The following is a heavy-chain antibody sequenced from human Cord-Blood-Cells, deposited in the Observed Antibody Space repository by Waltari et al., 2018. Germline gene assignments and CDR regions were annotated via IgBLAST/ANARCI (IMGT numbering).Heavy chain of an antibody. V-gene: IGHV3-30*18. CDR1: GFTFSSYG. J-gene: IGHJ4*02. CDR3: AKDEGGVGAIPDY. Sequence: AASGFTFSSYGMHWVRQAPGKGLEWVAVISYDGSNKYYADSVKGRFTISRDNSKNTLYLQMNSLRAEDTAVYYCAKDEGGVGAIPDYWGQGTLVTVSS. CDR2: ISYDGSNK. D-gene: IGHD1-26*01.